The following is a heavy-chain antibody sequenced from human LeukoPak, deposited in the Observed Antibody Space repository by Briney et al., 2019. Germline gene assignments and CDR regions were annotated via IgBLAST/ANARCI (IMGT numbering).Heavy chain of an antibody. J-gene: IGHJ6*02. Sequence: SETLSLTCTVPGGSISSYYWSWIRQPPGKGLEWIGYIYYSGSTNYNPSLKSRVTISIDTSKNQFSLRLSSVTAADTAVYYCARDTHYYGMDVWGQGTTGTVSS. CDR2: IYYSGST. CDR1: GGSISSYY. CDR3: ARDTHYYGMDV. V-gene: IGHV4-59*01.